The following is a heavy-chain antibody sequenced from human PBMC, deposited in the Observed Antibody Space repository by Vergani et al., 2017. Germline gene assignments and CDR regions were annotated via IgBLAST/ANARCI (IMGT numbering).Heavy chain of an antibody. V-gene: IGHV7-4-1*02. CDR2: INTNSGNP. Sequence: QVQLLQSGSELKKPGASVRISCEASGYTFTNYPLSWVRQAPGQGLEFMGWINTNSGNPTYAPGFTGRFVFSLDTSVSTAYLQISGLKAEDSAVYYCARGRQWRLTEYLYGMDVWGQGTTVTVSS. D-gene: IGHD6-19*01. CDR3: ARGRQWRLTEYLYGMDV. CDR1: GYTFTNYP. J-gene: IGHJ6*02.